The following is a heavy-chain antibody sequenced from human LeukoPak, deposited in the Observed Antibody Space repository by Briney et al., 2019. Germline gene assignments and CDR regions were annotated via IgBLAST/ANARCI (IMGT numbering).Heavy chain of an antibody. CDR2: INPSGGST. D-gene: IGHD3-3*01. Sequence: ASVTVSFKASGYTFTVYYMHWVRQAPGQGLEWMGIINPSGGSTSYAQKFQGRVTMTRDMSTSTVYMELSSLRSEDTAVYYCARDDLEWLPNYLFDYWGQGTLVTVSS. J-gene: IGHJ4*02. CDR1: GYTFTVYY. CDR3: ARDDLEWLPNYLFDY. V-gene: IGHV1-46*01.